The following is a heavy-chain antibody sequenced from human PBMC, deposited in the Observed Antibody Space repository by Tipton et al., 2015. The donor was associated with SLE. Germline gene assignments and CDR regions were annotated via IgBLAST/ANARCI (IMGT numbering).Heavy chain of an antibody. CDR2: INSDGSST. CDR3: ARDDRWYSSGWYAESFQH. CDR1: GFTFSSYW. V-gene: IGHV3-74*01. J-gene: IGHJ1*01. D-gene: IGHD6-19*01. Sequence: SLRLSCAASGFTFSSYWMHWVRQAPGKGLVWVSRINSDGSSTSYADSVKGRFTISRDNAKNTLYLQMNSLRAEDTAVYYCARDDRWYSSGWYAESFQHWGQGTLVTVSS.